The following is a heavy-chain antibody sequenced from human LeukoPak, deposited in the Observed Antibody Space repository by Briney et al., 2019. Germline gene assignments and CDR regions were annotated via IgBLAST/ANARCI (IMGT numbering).Heavy chain of an antibody. V-gene: IGHV1-69*05. J-gene: IGHJ4*02. CDR2: IIPIFGTA. CDR1: GYTFTSYA. CDR3: ARQYYDSSGYWYY. Sequence: SVKVSCKASGYTFTSYAMDWVRQAPGQGLEWMGGIIPIFGTANYAQKFQGRVTMTTDTSTSTAYMELRSLRSDDTAVYYCARQYYDSSGYWYYWGQGTLVTVSS. D-gene: IGHD3-22*01.